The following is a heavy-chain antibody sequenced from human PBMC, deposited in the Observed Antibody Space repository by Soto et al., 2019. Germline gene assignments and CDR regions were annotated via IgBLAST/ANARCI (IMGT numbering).Heavy chain of an antibody. CDR3: EEGVLY. Sequence: VQLLESGTGLVKPSQTLALTCTVSGCSISIGGYYCSWIRQHPGKGLVWIGYSYYSGVNYYSPSLKSRVTISIYTSKNQFSLKLSSLTAAHKAVYYWEEGVLYWGHGNLCTCSS. CDR1: GCSISIGGYY. J-gene: IGHJ4*01. CDR2: SYYSGVN. V-gene: IGHV4-31*03.